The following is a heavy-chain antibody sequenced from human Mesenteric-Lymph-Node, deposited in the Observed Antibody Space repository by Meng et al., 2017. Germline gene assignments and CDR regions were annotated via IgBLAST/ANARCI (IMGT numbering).Heavy chain of an antibody. CDR2: IKQDGSEK. CDR1: GCTFSSYW. Sequence: GESLKISWAASGCTFSSYWMSWVRQAPGKGLEWVANIKQDGSEKYYVDSVKGRFTISRDNAKNSLYLQMNSLRAEDTAVYYCARDRADYYYDSSGYYVWDNWFDPWGQGTLVTVSS. CDR3: ARDRADYYYDSSGYYVWDNWFDP. V-gene: IGHV3-7*01. J-gene: IGHJ5*02. D-gene: IGHD3-22*01.